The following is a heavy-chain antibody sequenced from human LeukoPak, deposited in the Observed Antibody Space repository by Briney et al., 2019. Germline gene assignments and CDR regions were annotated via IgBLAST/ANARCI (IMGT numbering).Heavy chain of an antibody. CDR1: GFTVSSNY. V-gene: IGHV3-66*01. Sequence: TGGSLRLSCAASGFTVSSNYMSWVRQAPGKGLEWVSVIYSGGSTYYADSVKGRFTISRDNSKNTLYLQMNSLRAEDTAVYYCAGTTVTTDDAFDIWGQGTMVTVSS. D-gene: IGHD4-17*01. J-gene: IGHJ3*02. CDR3: AGTTVTTDDAFDI. CDR2: IYSGGST.